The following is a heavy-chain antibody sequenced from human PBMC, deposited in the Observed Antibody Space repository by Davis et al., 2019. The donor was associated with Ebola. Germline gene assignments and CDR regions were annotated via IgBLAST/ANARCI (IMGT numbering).Heavy chain of an antibody. CDR3: AREGRYCSGGSCYSYYFDY. V-gene: IGHV1-3*01. J-gene: IGHJ4*02. Sequence: ASVKVSCKASVYTFTSYAMHWVRQAPGQRLECMGWINARNGNTKYSQKFQGRVTITRDTSASTVYMELSSLRSEDTAVYYCAREGRYCSGGSCYSYYFDYWGQGTLVTVSS. CDR2: INARNGNT. D-gene: IGHD2-15*01. CDR1: VYTFTSYA.